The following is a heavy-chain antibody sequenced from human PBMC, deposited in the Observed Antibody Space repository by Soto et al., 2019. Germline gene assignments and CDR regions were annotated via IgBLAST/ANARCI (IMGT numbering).Heavy chain of an antibody. Sequence: ASVKVSCKASSYTFTSYGISWVRQAPGQGLEWMGWISAYNGNTNYAQKLQGRVTMTTDTSTSTAYMELRSLRSDDAAVYYCARDGVVVPAAPHTIFGVVTIIDYWGQGTLVTVSS. CDR2: ISAYNGNT. D-gene: IGHD3-3*01. J-gene: IGHJ4*02. V-gene: IGHV1-18*01. CDR3: ARDGVVVPAAPHTIFGVVTIIDY. CDR1: SYTFTSYG.